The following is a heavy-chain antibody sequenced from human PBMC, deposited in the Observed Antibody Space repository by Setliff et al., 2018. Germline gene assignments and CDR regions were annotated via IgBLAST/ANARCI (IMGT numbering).Heavy chain of an antibody. CDR2: IYHSGST. CDR3: ARQSHYYDSSGLDY. CDR1: GYSISSGYY. D-gene: IGHD3-22*01. Sequence: SETLSLTCAVSGYSISSGYYWGWIRQPPGKGLEWIGSIYHSGSTYYNPSLKSRVTISVDTSKNQFSLKLSSVTAADTAVYYCARQSHYYDSSGLDYWGQGTLVTAPQ. V-gene: IGHV4-38-2*01. J-gene: IGHJ4*02.